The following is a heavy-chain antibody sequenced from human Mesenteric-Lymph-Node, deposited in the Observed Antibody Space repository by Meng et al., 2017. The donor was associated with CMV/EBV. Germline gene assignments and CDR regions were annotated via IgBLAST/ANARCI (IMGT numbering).Heavy chain of an antibody. CDR3: ARGTREGAPGH. J-gene: IGHJ4*02. V-gene: IGHV1-69*02. CDR1: GGTFSSYT. D-gene: IGHD1-26*01. CDR2: IIPILGIA. Sequence: SVKVSCKASGGTFSSYTISWVRQAPGQGLEWMGRIIPILGIANYAQKFQGRVTITADKSTSTAYMELSSLRPEDTAMYYCARGTREGAPGHWGQGTLVTVSS.